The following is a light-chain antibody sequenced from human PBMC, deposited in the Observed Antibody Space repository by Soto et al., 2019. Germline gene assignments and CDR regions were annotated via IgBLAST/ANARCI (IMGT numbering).Light chain of an antibody. CDR2: DVT. V-gene: IGLV2-14*01. CDR1: SNDIATYNF. Sequence: QSVLTQPASVSGSPGQSITISCTGTSNDIATYNFVSWYQQHPGKAPKLLIYDVTNRPSGVSDRFSGSKSGSTASLTISGLQAEDEAEYYCNSYTTSTSFVFGTGTKVTVL. J-gene: IGLJ1*01. CDR3: NSYTTSTSFV.